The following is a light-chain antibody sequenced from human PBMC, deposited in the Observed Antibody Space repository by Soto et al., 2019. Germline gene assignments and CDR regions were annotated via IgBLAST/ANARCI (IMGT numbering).Light chain of an antibody. Sequence: EIVLTQSPGTLSLSPGERATLSCRASQSISSSYLAWYQQKPGQAPRLLMYGASSRATGIPDRFSGSGSGTDFTLTISRLEPEDVVVYYCQQYGSSPPFTFGPGTKVDIK. V-gene: IGKV3-20*01. CDR2: GAS. CDR1: QSISSSY. J-gene: IGKJ3*01. CDR3: QQYGSSPPFT.